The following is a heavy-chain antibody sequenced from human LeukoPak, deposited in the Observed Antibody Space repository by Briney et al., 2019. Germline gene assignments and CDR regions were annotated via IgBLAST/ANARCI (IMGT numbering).Heavy chain of an antibody. CDR1: GFTSSDYY. CDR3: ARADTYYFDY. Sequence: PEGSLRLSCAASGFTSSDYYMSWIRQAPGKGLEWVSYISSSGSTIYYADSVKGRFTISRDNAKNSLYLQMNSLRAEDTAVYCCARADTYYFDYWGQGTLVTVSS. J-gene: IGHJ4*02. V-gene: IGHV3-11*01. CDR2: ISSSGSTI. D-gene: IGHD3-16*01.